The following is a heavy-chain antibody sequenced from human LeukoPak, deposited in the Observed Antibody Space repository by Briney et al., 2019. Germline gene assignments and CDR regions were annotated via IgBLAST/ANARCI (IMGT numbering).Heavy chain of an antibody. Sequence: MPSETLSLTCAVYGGSFSGYYWSWIRPPPGKGLEWIGEINHSGSTNYNPSLKSRVTISVDTSKNQFSLKLSSVTAADTAVYYCASRIVARLVPYYWGQGTLVTVSS. CDR1: GGSFSGYY. J-gene: IGHJ4*02. CDR3: ASRIVARLVPYY. CDR2: INHSGST. V-gene: IGHV4-34*01. D-gene: IGHD6-19*01.